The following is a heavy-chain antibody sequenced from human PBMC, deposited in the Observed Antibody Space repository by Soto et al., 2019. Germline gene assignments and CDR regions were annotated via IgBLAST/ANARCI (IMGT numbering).Heavy chain of an antibody. J-gene: IGHJ6*02. Sequence: ASVKVSCKASGYTFTSYYMHWVRQAPGQGLEWMGIINPSGGSTSYAQKFQGRVTMTRDTSTSTVYMELSSLRSEDTAVYYCARDKAAAGPVAGRRHYYYYYGMDVWGQGTTVTVSS. CDR1: GYTFTSYY. CDR2: INPSGGST. D-gene: IGHD6-13*01. CDR3: ARDKAAAGPVAGRRHYYYYYGMDV. V-gene: IGHV1-46*03.